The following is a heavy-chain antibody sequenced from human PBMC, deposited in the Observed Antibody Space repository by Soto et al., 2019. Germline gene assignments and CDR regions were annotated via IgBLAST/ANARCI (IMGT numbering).Heavy chain of an antibody. D-gene: IGHD6-13*01. V-gene: IGHV3-64*01. CDR1: GFTFSNYE. Sequence: EAQLVESGGGLVQPGGSLRLSCAASGFTFSNYEMHWVRQAPGKVLEYVSGISNNGAHTDYAKSVKGRFTIFRDNSENTLYLQMGSLRAEDMALYYCARRGYGSRWPNVYMDVWGKGTTVTVSS. J-gene: IGHJ6*03. CDR2: ISNNGAHT. CDR3: ARRGYGSRWPNVYMDV.